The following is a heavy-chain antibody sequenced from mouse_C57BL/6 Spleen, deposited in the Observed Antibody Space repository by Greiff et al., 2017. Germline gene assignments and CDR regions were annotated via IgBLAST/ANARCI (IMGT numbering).Heavy chain of an antibody. Sequence: QVQLQQPGTELVKPGSSVKLSCKASGYTFTSYWMHWVKQRPGQGLEWIGNINPSNGRTNYNEKFKSKATLTVDKSSSTAYMQLSSLTSEDSAVYYCARYGNYLSFDYWGQGTTLTVSS. V-gene: IGHV1-53*01. CDR1: GYTFTSYW. J-gene: IGHJ2*01. CDR2: INPSNGRT. D-gene: IGHD2-1*01. CDR3: ARYGNYLSFDY.